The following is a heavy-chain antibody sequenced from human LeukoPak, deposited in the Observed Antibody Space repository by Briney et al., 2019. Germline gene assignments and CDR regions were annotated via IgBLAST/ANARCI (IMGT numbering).Heavy chain of an antibody. J-gene: IGHJ4*02. D-gene: IGHD2-2*01. CDR3: AKDISSVVVPADPTDY. Sequence: PGGSLRLSCAASGFTFSSYAMSRVRQAPGKGLEWVSAISGSGGSTYYADSVKGRFTISRDNSKNTLYLQMNSLRAEDTAVYYCAKDISSVVVPADPTDYWGQGTLVTVSS. CDR2: ISGSGGST. V-gene: IGHV3-23*01. CDR1: GFTFSSYA.